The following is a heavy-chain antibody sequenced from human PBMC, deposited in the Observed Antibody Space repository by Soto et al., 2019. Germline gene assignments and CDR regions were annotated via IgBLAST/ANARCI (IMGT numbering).Heavy chain of an antibody. Sequence: QVQLVESGGGVVQPGRSLRLSCAASGFTFSSYAMHWVRQAPGKGLEWVAVISYDGSNKYYADSVKGRFTISRDNSKNTLYLQMNSLRADDTAVYYCARDLGPRTHWNVLDYYGMDVWGQGTTVTVSS. V-gene: IGHV3-30-3*01. J-gene: IGHJ6*02. CDR1: GFTFSSYA. D-gene: IGHD1-1*01. CDR2: ISYDGSNK. CDR3: ARDLGPRTHWNVLDYYGMDV.